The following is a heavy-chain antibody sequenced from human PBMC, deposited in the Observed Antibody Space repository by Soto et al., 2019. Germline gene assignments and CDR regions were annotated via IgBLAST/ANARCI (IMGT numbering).Heavy chain of an antibody. J-gene: IGHJ6*02. D-gene: IGHD1-26*01. V-gene: IGHV4-59*01. CDR1: GGSISSYY. CDR2: IYYSGST. CDR3: ARAGGATWDRYYYYGMDV. Sequence: SETLSLTCTVSGGSISSYYWSWIRQPPGKGLEWIGYIYYSGSTNYNPSLKSRVTISVDTSKNQFSLKLSSVTAADTAVYYCARAGGATWDRYYYYGMDVWGQGTTVT.